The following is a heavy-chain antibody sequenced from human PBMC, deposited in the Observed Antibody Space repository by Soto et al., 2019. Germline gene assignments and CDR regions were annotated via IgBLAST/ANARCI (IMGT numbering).Heavy chain of an antibody. CDR2: IIPIFGTA. CDR3: ARAPLKYCGGDCSRWYFDY. D-gene: IGHD2-21*02. CDR1: GGTFSSYA. V-gene: IGHV1-69*13. Sequence: VASVKVSCKASGGTFSSYAISWVRQAPGQGXEWMGGIIPIFGTANYAQKFQGRVTITADESTSTAYMELSSLGSEDTAVYYCARAPLKYCGGDCSRWYFDYWGQGTLVTVSS. J-gene: IGHJ4*02.